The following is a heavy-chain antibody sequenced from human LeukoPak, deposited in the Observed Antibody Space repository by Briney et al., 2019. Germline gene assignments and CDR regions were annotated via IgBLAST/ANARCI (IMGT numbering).Heavy chain of an antibody. CDR3: AYSGGYSYGPRYFQH. CDR2: IYYSGST. J-gene: IGHJ1*01. D-gene: IGHD5-18*01. CDR1: GGSISSSSYY. V-gene: IGHV4-39*07. Sequence: SETLSLTCTVSGGSISSSSYYWGWIRQPPGKGLEWIGSIYYSGSTYYNPSLKSRVTISVDTSKNQFSLKLSSVTAADTAVYYCAYSGGYSYGPRYFQHWGQGTLVTVSS.